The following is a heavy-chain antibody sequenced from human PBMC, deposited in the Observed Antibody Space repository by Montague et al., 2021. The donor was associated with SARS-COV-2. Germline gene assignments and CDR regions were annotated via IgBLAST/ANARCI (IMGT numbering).Heavy chain of an antibody. Sequence: SETLSLTCAVCTDSFSGYYWSWIRQSPGKGLEWIGEITHSGSTNHNPSLQSRVTISVDKSKKQVSLKLRSLTAADTAVYYCARGADYDFWSGFLRYKWFGPWGQGTPVIVSS. J-gene: IGHJ5*02. CDR1: TDSFSGYY. V-gene: IGHV4-34*01. D-gene: IGHD3-3*01. CDR2: ITHSGST. CDR3: ARGADYDFWSGFLRYKWFGP.